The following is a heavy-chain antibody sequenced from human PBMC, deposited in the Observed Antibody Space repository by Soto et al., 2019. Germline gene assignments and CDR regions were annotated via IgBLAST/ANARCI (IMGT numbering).Heavy chain of an antibody. CDR2: IWYDGSNK. CDR1: GFTFSSYG. CDR3: ARALGDSRATAAFDI. V-gene: IGHV3-33*01. Sequence: GGSLRLSCAASGFTFSSYGMHWVRQAPGKGLEWVAVIWYDGSNKYYADSVKGRFTISRDNSKNTLYLQMNSLRAEDTAVYYCARALGDSRATAAFDIWGQGTMVTVSS. J-gene: IGHJ3*02. D-gene: IGHD3-22*01.